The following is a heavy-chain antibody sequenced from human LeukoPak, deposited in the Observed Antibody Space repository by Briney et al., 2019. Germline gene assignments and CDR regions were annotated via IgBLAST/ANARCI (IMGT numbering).Heavy chain of an antibody. D-gene: IGHD5-24*01. CDR2: IYYSGST. Sequence: NASETLSLTCTVSGGSISSSSYYWGWIRQPPGKGLEWIGSIYYSGSTYYSPSLKSRVTISVDTSKNQFSLKLSSVTAADTAVYYCARIIEMATIFAPFDPWGQGTLVTVSS. CDR1: GGSISSSSYY. J-gene: IGHJ5*02. V-gene: IGHV4-39*01. CDR3: ARIIEMATIFAPFDP.